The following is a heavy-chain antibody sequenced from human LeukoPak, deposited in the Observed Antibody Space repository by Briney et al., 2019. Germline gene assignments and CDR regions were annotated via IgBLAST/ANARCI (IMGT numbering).Heavy chain of an antibody. CDR1: GFTFSSYG. V-gene: IGHV3-30*02. D-gene: IGHD2-2*02. Sequence: PGGPLRLSCAASGFTFSSYGMHWVRQAPGKGLEWVAFILYDGNKKYYADSVKGRFTISRDNSKNTLYLQMNSLRAEDTAVYYCAKDRPSCSSTSCYTGAFDIWGQGTLVTVSS. J-gene: IGHJ4*02. CDR2: ILYDGNKK. CDR3: AKDRPSCSSTSCYTGAFDI.